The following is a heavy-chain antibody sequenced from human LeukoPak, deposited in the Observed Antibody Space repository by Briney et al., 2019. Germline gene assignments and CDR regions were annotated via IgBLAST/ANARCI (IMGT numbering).Heavy chain of an antibody. J-gene: IGHJ4*02. CDR3: AAPADMTTEALDY. D-gene: IGHD4-11*01. CDR1: RGSISSGSYY. CDR2: IYTSGST. Sequence: SETLSLTCTVSRGSISSGSYYWNWIRQPAGKGLEWIGRIYTSGSTYYNPSLKSRVTISVDTSKNQFSLQLSSVTAADTAVYYCAAPADMTTEALDYWGQGTLVTVSS. V-gene: IGHV4-61*02.